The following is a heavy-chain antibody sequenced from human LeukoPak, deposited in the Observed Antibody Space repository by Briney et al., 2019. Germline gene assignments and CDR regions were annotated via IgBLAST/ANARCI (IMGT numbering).Heavy chain of an antibody. CDR2: INPNSGAT. J-gene: IGHJ5*02. Sequence: GASVKVSCKASGYNFIGYYMHWVRQAPGQGLEWMGWINPNSGATNYARNFQGRVTMTRDTSITTTYLQLSSFTSAAAAVYYCARENWFDTWGQGTMVTVSS. CDR1: GYNFIGYY. CDR3: ARENWFDT. V-gene: IGHV1-2*02.